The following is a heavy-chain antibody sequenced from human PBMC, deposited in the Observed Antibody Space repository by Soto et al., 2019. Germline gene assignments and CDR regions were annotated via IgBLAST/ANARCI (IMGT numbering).Heavy chain of an antibody. CDR2: IGTAGDT. V-gene: IGHV3-13*01. CDR1: GFTFSSYD. Sequence: GGSLRLSCAASGFTFSSYDMHWVRQATGKGLEWVSAIGTAGDTYYPGSVKGRFTISRENAKNSLYLQMNSLRAGDTAVYYCARDSRGSYGMDVWGQGTTVTVSS. J-gene: IGHJ6*02. CDR3: ARDSRGSYGMDV. D-gene: IGHD3-10*01.